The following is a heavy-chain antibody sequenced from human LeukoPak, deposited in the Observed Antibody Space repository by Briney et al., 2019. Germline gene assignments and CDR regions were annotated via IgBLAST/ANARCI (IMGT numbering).Heavy chain of an antibody. D-gene: IGHD6-13*01. V-gene: IGHV4-31*03. J-gene: IGHJ6*03. CDR1: GGSISSGGYY. CDR3: ARSAASRSFFYYYYMDV. CDR2: IYYSGST. Sequence: SQTLSLTCTVSGGSISSGGYYWIWIRQHPGKGLEWIGYIYYSGSTYYNPSLKSRVTISVDTSKNQFSLKLSSVTAADTAVYYCARSAASRSFFYYYYMDVWGKGTTVTVSS.